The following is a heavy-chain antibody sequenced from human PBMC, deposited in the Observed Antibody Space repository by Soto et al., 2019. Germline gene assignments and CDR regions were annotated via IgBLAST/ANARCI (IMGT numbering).Heavy chain of an antibody. V-gene: IGHV1-69*12. CDR1: GGTFSSYA. CDR2: IIPIFGTA. Sequence: QVQLVQSGAEVKKPGSSVKVSCTASGGTFSSYAISWVRQAPGPGLEWMGGIIPIFGTANYAQKFQGRVTITADESTSTAYMELSSLRSEDTAVYYCARCFRSGSYYGWFDPWGQGTLVTVSS. D-gene: IGHD1-26*01. CDR3: ARCFRSGSYYGWFDP. J-gene: IGHJ5*02.